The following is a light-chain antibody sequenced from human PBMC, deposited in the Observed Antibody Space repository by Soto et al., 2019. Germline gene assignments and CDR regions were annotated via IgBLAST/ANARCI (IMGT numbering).Light chain of an antibody. Sequence: AIQLTQSPSSLSASVGDRVTITCRASQGISSALAWYQQKPGKAPKLLIYDASSLQSEVPSRFRGSGSGTDFTLTISSLQPEDFATYYCQHFNNYLRTFGQGTRVEIK. CDR1: QGISSA. CDR2: DAS. CDR3: QHFNNYLRT. J-gene: IGKJ1*01. V-gene: IGKV1D-13*01.